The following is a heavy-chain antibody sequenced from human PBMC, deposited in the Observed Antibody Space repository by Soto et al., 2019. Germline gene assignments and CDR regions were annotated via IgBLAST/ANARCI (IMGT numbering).Heavy chain of an antibody. CDR1: GGSITSSGYY. J-gene: IGHJ4*02. CDR2: TSNSGST. Sequence: QVQLQESGPGLVKPSQTLSLTCTVSGGSITSSGYYWSWIRQHPGEGLEWIGFTSNSGSTSYNPALKSRVTISVDKTSNQFSLNLKSAAAADTAVYYCARGGGSTKVDYWGQGTLVTVSP. V-gene: IGHV4-31*03. CDR3: ARGGGSTKVDY. D-gene: IGHD2-2*01.